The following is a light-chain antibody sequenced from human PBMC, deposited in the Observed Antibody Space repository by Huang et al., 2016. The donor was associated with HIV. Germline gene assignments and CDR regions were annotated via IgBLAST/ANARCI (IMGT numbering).Light chain of an antibody. CDR2: GAS. Sequence: EIVLTQSPGTRSLSPGERATLSCRASQSVSSSDLAWYQQKPGQAPRLLIYGASSRATCIPDSFSGSGSGTDLTLTISRLEPEDFAVYYCQQYGSSPATFGQGTKVEIK. CDR1: QSVSSSD. J-gene: IGKJ1*01. CDR3: QQYGSSPAT. V-gene: IGKV3-20*01.